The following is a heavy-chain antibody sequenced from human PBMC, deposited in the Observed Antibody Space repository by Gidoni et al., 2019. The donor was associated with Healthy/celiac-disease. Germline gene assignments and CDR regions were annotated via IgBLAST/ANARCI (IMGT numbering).Heavy chain of an antibody. D-gene: IGHD6-19*01. CDR3: AREVGYSSGRFDY. CDR2: ISYDGSNT. V-gene: IGHV3-30*04. CDR1: GFPFSSDA. Sequence: QVPLVESGGGVVQPGRSLRPSCAASGFPFSSDAMHWVRQAPGKGLEWVAVISYDGSNTYYADSVKGQFTISRDNSKNTMYLQMNSLRAEDTAVYYCAREVGYSSGRFDYWGQGTLVTVSS. J-gene: IGHJ4*02.